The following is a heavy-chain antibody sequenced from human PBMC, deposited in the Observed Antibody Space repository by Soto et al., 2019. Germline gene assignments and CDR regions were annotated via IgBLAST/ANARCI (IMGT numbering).Heavy chain of an antibody. V-gene: IGHV1-69*02. CDR2: IIPILGIA. Sequence: QVQLVQSGAEVKKPGSSVKVSCKASGGTFSSYTISWVRQAPVQGLEWMGRIIPILGIANYAQKFQGRVTITADKSTSTAYMELSSLRSEDTAVYYCAGTYYYGSGTLYYYYMDVWGKGTTVTVSS. J-gene: IGHJ6*03. CDR1: GGTFSSYT. CDR3: AGTYYYGSGTLYYYYMDV. D-gene: IGHD3-10*01.